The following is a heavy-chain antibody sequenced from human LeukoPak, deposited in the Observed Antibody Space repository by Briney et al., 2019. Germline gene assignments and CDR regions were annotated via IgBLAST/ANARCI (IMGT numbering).Heavy chain of an antibody. CDR1: GGSFRGYY. J-gene: IGHJ6*04. V-gene: IGHV4-34*01. Sequence: SETLSLTCAVYGGSFRGYYWSWIRQPPGKGLEWIGEINHSGSTNYNPSLKSRVTISVDTSKNQFSLKLSSVTAADTAVYYCARRPRKNSALDVWGKGTTVTVSS. CDR2: INHSGST. D-gene: IGHD2/OR15-2a*01. CDR3: ARRPRKNSALDV.